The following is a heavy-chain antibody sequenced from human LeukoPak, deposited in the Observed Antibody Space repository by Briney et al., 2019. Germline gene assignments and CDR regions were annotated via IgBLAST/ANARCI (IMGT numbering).Heavy chain of an antibody. V-gene: IGHV1-8*03. Sequence: ASVKVSCKASGYTFTTYDTNWVRQATGQGLEWMGWMNPNSGNTGYAQNFQGRVTITRNTSISTAYMELSSLRSEDTAVYYCARGITLDYPWNWFDPWGQGTLVTVSS. CDR1: GYTFTTYD. D-gene: IGHD4-11*01. J-gene: IGHJ5*02. CDR3: ARGITLDYPWNWFDP. CDR2: MNPNSGNT.